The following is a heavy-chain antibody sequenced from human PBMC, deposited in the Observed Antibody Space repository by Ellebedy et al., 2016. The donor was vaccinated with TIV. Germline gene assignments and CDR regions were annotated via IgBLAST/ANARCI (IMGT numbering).Heavy chain of an antibody. V-gene: IGHV3-64D*09. D-gene: IGHD2-2*03. CDR2: ISGNGGST. CDR1: GFTFSTYA. CDR3: AKVPVGFCNRPFCFYLDD. Sequence: GESLKISCSASGFTFSTYAMHWVRQAAGKGLEYVSAISGNGGSTYYAESVKVRFTIAKDNSQNSLYLQMSSLRDQDTAVYYCAKVPVGFCNRPFCFYLDDWGQGTLVSVSS. J-gene: IGHJ4*02.